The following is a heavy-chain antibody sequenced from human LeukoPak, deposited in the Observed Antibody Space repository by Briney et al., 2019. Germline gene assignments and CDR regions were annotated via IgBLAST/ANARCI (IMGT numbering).Heavy chain of an antibody. Sequence: GGSLRLSCAASGFTFSSAWMKWVRQAPGKGLEWVGRIKSKYSGETANYAAPVKGRFTISRDDSKNVLYLQMNSLRVEDTAVYYCATGYADTWHDGYWGQGTLVTVSS. V-gene: IGHV3-15*07. CDR1: GFTFSSAW. CDR3: ATGYADTWHDGY. D-gene: IGHD1-1*01. J-gene: IGHJ4*02. CDR2: IKSKYSGETA.